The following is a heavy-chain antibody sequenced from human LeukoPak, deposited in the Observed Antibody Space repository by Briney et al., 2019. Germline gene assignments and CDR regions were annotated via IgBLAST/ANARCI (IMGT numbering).Heavy chain of an antibody. D-gene: IGHD3-9*01. V-gene: IGHV1-69*13. CDR3: ARNGHTSGDILSGYRGRFDY. Sequence: SVKVSCKASGGTFSSYAISWVRQAPGQGLEWMGGIIPIFGTANYAQKFQGRVTITADESTSTAYLELSSLRSEDTAVYYCARNGHTSGDILSGYRGRFDYGGQGTLVTVSS. J-gene: IGHJ4*01. CDR1: GGTFSSYA. CDR2: IIPIFGTA.